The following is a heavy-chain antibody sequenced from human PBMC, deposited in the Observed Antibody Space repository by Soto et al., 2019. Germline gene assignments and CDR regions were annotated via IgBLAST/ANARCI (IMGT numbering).Heavy chain of an antibody. CDR2: VYYSGAT. V-gene: IGHV4-59*01. J-gene: IGHJ6*02. CDR3: ARAMGDWGTYYYYYGMDV. CDR1: GDSMTNNY. Sequence: SETLSLTCTVSGDSMTNNYWGWIRQPPGKGLEWIGYVYYSGATNYNPSLKSRVSMSPDPSRNQFSLRLTSVTAADTAVYYCARAMGDWGTYYYYYGMDVWGQGTMVTVSS. D-gene: IGHD3-16*01.